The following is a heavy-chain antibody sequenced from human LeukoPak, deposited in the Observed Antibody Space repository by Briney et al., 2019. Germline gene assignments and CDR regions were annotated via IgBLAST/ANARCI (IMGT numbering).Heavy chain of an antibody. Sequence: PSETLSLTCTVSGASINSGGYYWSWVRQPAGRELEWIGRIYTSGSTNYNPSLKSRVTMSVDTSKNQFSLKLSSVTAADTAVYYCARGPYSSGWYSVEYWGQGTLVTVSS. J-gene: IGHJ4*02. D-gene: IGHD6-19*01. CDR1: GASINSGGYY. V-gene: IGHV4-61*02. CDR2: IYTSGST. CDR3: ARGPYSSGWYSVEY.